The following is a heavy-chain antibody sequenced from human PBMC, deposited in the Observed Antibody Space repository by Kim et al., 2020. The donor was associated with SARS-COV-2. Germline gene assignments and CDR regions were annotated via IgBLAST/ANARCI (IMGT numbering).Heavy chain of an antibody. Sequence: SETLSLTCTVSGGSISSGGYYWSWIRQHPGKGLEWIGYIYYSGSTYYNPSLKSRVTISVDTSKNQFSLKLSSVTAADTAVYYCARGPTDSSAEYFQHWGQGTLVTVSS. D-gene: IGHD3-22*01. CDR3: ARGPTDSSAEYFQH. J-gene: IGHJ1*01. V-gene: IGHV4-31*03. CDR1: GGSISSGGYY. CDR2: IYYSGST.